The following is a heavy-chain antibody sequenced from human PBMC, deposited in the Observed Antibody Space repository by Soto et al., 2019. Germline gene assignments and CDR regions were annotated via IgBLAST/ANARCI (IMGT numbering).Heavy chain of an antibody. CDR3: SRGILV. D-gene: IGHD5-18*01. Sequence: QVQLQESGPGLVKPSQTLSLTCTVSGGSINSGGYCWSWIRQHPGKGLDWIGCISYGGSTSYNPSLKSRVTISVDTYKKQFSLKLTSVTAADTAGYYCSRGILVWGQGALITVSS. CDR2: ISYGGST. CDR1: GGSINSGGYC. J-gene: IGHJ4*02. V-gene: IGHV4-31*03.